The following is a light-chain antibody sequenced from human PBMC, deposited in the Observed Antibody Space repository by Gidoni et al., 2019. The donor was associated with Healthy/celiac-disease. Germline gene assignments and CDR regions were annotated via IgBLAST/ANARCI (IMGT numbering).Light chain of an antibody. CDR1: QSVSSSY. CDR2: GAA. J-gene: IGKJ2*01. Sequence: VLTPSPGTLSVSPGERATLSCSASQSVSSSYLAWYQQKPGQAARLLIYGAASTATGIPDRFSCSGSGTDFTLTISRLEPEDFAVYYCQQYGSSPVTYTFGQGTKLEIK. CDR3: QQYGSSPVTYT. V-gene: IGKV3-20*01.